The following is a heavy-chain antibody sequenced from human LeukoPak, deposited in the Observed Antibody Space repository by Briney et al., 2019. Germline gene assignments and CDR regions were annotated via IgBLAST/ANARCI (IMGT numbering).Heavy chain of an antibody. Sequence: SETLSLTCTVSGGSISSSSYYWGWIRQPPGKGLEWIGIINYRGRTYYNPSLKSRVTISVDTSKNQFSLKLSSVTAADTAVYYCARRHYDSSGYTPFFDCWGQGTLVTVSS. D-gene: IGHD3-22*01. V-gene: IGHV4-39*01. CDR1: GGSISSSSYY. J-gene: IGHJ4*02. CDR3: ARRHYDSSGYTPFFDC. CDR2: INYRGRT.